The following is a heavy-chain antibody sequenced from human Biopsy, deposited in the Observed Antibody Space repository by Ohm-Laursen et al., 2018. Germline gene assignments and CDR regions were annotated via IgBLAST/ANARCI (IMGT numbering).Heavy chain of an antibody. CDR2: IIYRGCT. V-gene: IGHV4-39*01. J-gene: IGHJ5*02. Sequence: GTLSLTCTVSGGSMSNNNYYWGWIRQPPGKGLEWIGSIIYRGCTHYKPSLKSRVNISVDKSKNQFSLKLNSVTAADTAVYYCARDYDTSGYYYVSWGQGTLVTVSS. D-gene: IGHD3-22*01. CDR1: GGSMSNNNYY. CDR3: ARDYDTSGYYYVS.